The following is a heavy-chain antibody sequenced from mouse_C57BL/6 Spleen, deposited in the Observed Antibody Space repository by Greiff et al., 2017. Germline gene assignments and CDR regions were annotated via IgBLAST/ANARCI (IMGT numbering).Heavy chain of an antibody. CDR3: ARDDYDDYAMDY. CDR1: GYKFTDYY. D-gene: IGHD2-4*01. CDR2: INPNNGDT. V-gene: IGHV1-26*01. J-gene: IGHJ4*01. Sequence: EVQLQQSGPELVKPGASVKLSCKASGYKFTDYYMNWVKQSPGKSLEWIGEINPNNGDTSYTPKFKGKATLTVDKSSNTAYMRLRSLTSEDSAVYYCARDDYDDYAMDYWGQGTSVTVSS.